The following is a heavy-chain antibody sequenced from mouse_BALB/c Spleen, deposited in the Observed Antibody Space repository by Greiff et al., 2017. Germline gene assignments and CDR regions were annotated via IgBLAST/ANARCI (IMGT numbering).Heavy chain of an antibody. CDR1: GFTFSSYW. J-gene: IGHJ1*01. Sequence: EVKLVESGGGLVQPGGSMKLSCVASGFTFSSYWMSWVRQSPEKGLEWVAEIRLKSDNYATHYAESVKGKFTISRDDSKSRLYLQMNSLRAEDTGIYYCTSLLYWYFDVWGAGTTVTVSS. D-gene: IGHD2-1*01. CDR3: TSLLYWYFDV. CDR2: IRLKSDNYAT. V-gene: IGHV6-6*02.